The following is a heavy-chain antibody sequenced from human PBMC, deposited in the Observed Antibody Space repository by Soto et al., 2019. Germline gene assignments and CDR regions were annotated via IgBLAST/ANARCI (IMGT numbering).Heavy chain of an antibody. V-gene: IGHV1-69*01. CDR2: ISPIFGTA. CDR3: ARMGTIPMFGVAVPYYYYGMDG. J-gene: IGHJ6*02. Sequence: QVQLVQSGAEVKKPVSSVKVSCKASGGTFSSYAISWVRQVPGHGLALMGGISPIFGTANYVQKLQGSVTITADESKSTADIELSSLRSEDTAVYYCARMGTIPMFGVAVPYYYYGMDGWGQGTTVTVSS. CDR1: GGTFSSYA. D-gene: IGHD3-3*01.